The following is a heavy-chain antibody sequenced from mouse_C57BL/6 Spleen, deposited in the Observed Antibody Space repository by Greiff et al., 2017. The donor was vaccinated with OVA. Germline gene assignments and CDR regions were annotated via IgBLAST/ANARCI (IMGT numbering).Heavy chain of an antibody. CDR1: GYSITSGYY. Sequence: ESGPGLVKPSQSLSLTCSVTGYSITSGYYWHWIRQFPGNKLEWMGYISYDGSNNYNPSLKNRISITRDTSKNQFFLKLNSVTTEDTATYYCARDGYGNGYFDVWGTGTTVTVSS. V-gene: IGHV3-6*01. J-gene: IGHJ1*03. D-gene: IGHD2-10*02. CDR3: ARDGYGNGYFDV. CDR2: ISYDGSN.